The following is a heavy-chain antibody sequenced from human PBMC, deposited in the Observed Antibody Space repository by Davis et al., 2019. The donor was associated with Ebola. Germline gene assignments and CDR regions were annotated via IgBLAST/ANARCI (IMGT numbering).Heavy chain of an antibody. CDR1: GFTFSSYS. D-gene: IGHD3-3*01. CDR3: ARLDYDFWSGYYGGYYFDY. J-gene: IGHJ4*02. V-gene: IGHV3-23*01. Sequence: GESLKISCAASGFTFSSYSMNWVRQAPGKGLEWVSAISGSGGSTYYADSVKGRFTISRDNSKNTLYLQMNSLRAEDTAVYYCARLDYDFWSGYYGGYYFDYWGQGTLVTVSS. CDR2: ISGSGGST.